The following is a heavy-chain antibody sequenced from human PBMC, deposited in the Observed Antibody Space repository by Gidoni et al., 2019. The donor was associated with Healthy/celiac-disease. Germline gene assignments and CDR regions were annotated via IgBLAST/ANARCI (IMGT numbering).Heavy chain of an antibody. CDR1: GRAISSGSYY. J-gene: IGHJ4*02. V-gene: IGHV4-61*02. CDR2: IYTSGST. CDR3: ARADSGYFDY. D-gene: IGHD3-10*01. Sequence: QLQLQESGPGLVKPSQTLSLTFPLSGRAISSGSYYWLWIRQPAGKGLEWIGRIYTSGSTNYNPSLKSRVTMSVDTSKNQFSLKLSSVTAADTAVYDCARADSGYFDYWGQGTLVTVSS.